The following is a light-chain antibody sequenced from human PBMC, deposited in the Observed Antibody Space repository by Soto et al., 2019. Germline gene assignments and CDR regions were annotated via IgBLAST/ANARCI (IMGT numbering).Light chain of an antibody. CDR3: QQYSTTPWT. V-gene: IGKV4-1*01. Sequence: DIVMTQSPDSLAVSLGERATINCKSSQSVLYLAWYQQKPGQPPKLLIYRAFTRESGVPDRFSGSGSETDFTLTISSLQAEDVAVYYCQQYSTTPWTFGQGTKV. CDR1: QSVLY. J-gene: IGKJ1*01. CDR2: RAF.